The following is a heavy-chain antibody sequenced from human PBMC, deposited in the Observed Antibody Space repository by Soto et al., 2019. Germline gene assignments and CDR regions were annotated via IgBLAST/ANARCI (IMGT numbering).Heavy chain of an antibody. CDR3: AKNLWDYGDYGY. J-gene: IGHJ4*02. CDR2: IYSGGST. CDR1: GFTVSSNF. V-gene: IGHV3-53*01. D-gene: IGHD4-17*01. Sequence: EMQLVESGGGLIQPGGSLRLSCAASGFTVSSNFMSWVRQAPGKGLEWVSVIYSGGSTYYADSVKGRFTISRDNSKNTLYLQMNSLRAEDTAVYYCAKNLWDYGDYGYWGQGTLVTVSS.